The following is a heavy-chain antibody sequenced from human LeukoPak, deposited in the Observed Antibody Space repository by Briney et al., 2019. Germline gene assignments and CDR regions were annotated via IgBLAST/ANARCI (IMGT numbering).Heavy chain of an antibody. CDR2: ISGSGGST. CDR3: AKKRITIFGVAGQGDFDY. V-gene: IGHV3-23*01. CDR1: GFTFSSYA. J-gene: IGHJ4*02. D-gene: IGHD3-3*01. Sequence: GGSLRLSCAASGFTFSSYAMSWVRQAPGKGLEWVSAISGSGGSTYYADSVKGRFTISRDNSKNTLYLQMNSLRAEDTAVYYCAKKRITIFGVAGQGDFDYWGQGTLVTVSS.